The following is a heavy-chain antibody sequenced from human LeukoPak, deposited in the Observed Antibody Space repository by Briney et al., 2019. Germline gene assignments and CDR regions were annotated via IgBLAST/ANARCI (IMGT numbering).Heavy chain of an antibody. CDR1: GFTFSSYG. Sequence: PGGTLRLSCAASGFTFSSYGMSWVRQAPGKGLEWVSAISGSGGSTYYADSVKGRFTISRDNSKNTLYLQMNSLRAEDTAVYYCAKYTENRVTGRLGAFDIWGQGTMVTVSS. CDR2: ISGSGGST. J-gene: IGHJ3*02. V-gene: IGHV3-23*01. D-gene: IGHD1-20*01. CDR3: AKYTENRVTGRLGAFDI.